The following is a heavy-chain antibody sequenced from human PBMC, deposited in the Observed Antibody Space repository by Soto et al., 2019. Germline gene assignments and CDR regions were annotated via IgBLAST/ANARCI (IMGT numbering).Heavy chain of an antibody. J-gene: IGHJ4*02. CDR2: ISAYNDNT. D-gene: IGHD6-13*01. CDR1: GYTFTSYG. V-gene: IGHV1-18*01. Sequence: QVQLVQSGAEVKKPGASVKVSCKASGYTFTSYGISWVRQAPGQGLEWMGWISAYNDNTNYAQKLQGRVTMTTDTSTCTADMELRSLRSDDTAVYYCARDGNGRQLALFIDYWGQGTLVTVSS. CDR3: ARDGNGRQLALFIDY.